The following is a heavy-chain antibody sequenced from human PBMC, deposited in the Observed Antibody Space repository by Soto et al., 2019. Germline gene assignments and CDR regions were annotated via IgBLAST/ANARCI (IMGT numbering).Heavy chain of an antibody. Sequence: PGGSLRLSCAASGFAFSFYSMNWVRQAPGKGLEWVSYISSVSSTMSYADSVKGRFTISRDNAKNSLYLQMNSLRDEDTAVYYYARDSNGEFDYWGQGTLVTVSS. V-gene: IGHV3-48*02. CDR2: ISSVSSTM. CDR3: ARDSNGEFDY. CDR1: GFAFSFYS. J-gene: IGHJ4*02. D-gene: IGHD2-8*01.